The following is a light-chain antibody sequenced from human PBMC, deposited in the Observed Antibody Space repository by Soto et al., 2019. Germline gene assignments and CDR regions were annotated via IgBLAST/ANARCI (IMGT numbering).Light chain of an antibody. Sequence: DIQVTQSPSTLSASVGDRVTMTCRASQNIIRWLAWYQQKPGKAPRLLIYDASSLESGVPSRISGSGSGTAFTLTISRLQPDDFSTYHCQQYNAYSVTFGGGTKVEIK. CDR1: QNIIRW. CDR3: QQYNAYSVT. J-gene: IGKJ4*01. CDR2: DAS. V-gene: IGKV1-5*01.